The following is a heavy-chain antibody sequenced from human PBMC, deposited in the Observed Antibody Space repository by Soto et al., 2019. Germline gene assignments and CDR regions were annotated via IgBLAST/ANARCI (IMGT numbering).Heavy chain of an antibody. CDR1: GYTFTGYY. V-gene: IGHV1-2*04. CDR2: INPNSGGT. Sequence: GASVKVSCKASGYTFTGYYMHWVRQAPGQGLEWMGWINPNSGGTNYAQKFQGWVTMTRDTSISTAYMELSRLRSDDTAVYYCARDYSGGAAAGSYYYYGMDVWGQGTTVTVSS. CDR3: ARDYSGGAAAGSYYYYGMDV. J-gene: IGHJ6*02. D-gene: IGHD6-13*01.